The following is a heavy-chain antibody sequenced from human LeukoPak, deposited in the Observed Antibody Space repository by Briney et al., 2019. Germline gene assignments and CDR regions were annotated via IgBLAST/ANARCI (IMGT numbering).Heavy chain of an antibody. V-gene: IGHV3-21*01. CDR2: ISSTSNYI. J-gene: IGHJ4*02. D-gene: IGHD5-18*01. Sequence: GGSLRLSCAASGFTFSSYSMIWVRQAPGKGLEWVSSISSTSNYIYYADSVKGRFTISRDNAKNSLYPQMNSLRAEDTALYYCARGGYGFVYFDYWGQGSLVTVSS. CDR1: GFTFSSYS. CDR3: ARGGYGFVYFDY.